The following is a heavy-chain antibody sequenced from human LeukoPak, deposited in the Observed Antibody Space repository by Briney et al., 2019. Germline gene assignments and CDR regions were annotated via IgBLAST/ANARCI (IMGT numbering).Heavy chain of an antibody. CDR3: ARHTRDTALVTIDY. CDR1: GFTFSNYA. V-gene: IGHV3-23*01. CDR2: TSGSGGSR. D-gene: IGHD5-18*01. Sequence: PGGSLRLSCGASGFTFSNYATSWVRQSPGKGLEWVAGTSGSGGSRYYPDSMKGRCTITRDNSKNTQSLEMNSLRAEDTAVYYCARHTRDTALVTIDYWGQGNLVTVSS. J-gene: IGHJ4*02.